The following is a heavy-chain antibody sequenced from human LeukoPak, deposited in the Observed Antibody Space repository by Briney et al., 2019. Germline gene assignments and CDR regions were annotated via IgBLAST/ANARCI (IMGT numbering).Heavy chain of an antibody. CDR2: ISWNSGSI. CDR1: GFTFDDYA. D-gene: IGHD3-3*01. V-gene: IGHV3-9*01. Sequence: PGGSLRLSCAASGFTFDDYAMHWVRQAPGKGLEWVSGISWNSGSIVYADSVKGRFTISRDNAKNSLYLQMNSLRAEDTALYYCAKAGADITIFGVVINSSAPFDYWGQGTLVTVSS. CDR3: AKAGADITIFGVVINSSAPFDY. J-gene: IGHJ4*02.